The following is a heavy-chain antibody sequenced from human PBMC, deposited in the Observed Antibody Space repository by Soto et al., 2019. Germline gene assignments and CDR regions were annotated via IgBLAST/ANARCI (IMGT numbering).Heavy chain of an antibody. V-gene: IGHV3-21*01. CDR2: ISSSSSYI. Sequence: GGSLRLSCAASGFTFSSYSMNWVRQAPGKGLEWVSSISSSSSYIYYADSVKGRFTISRDNSKNTLYLQMNSLRAEDTAVYYCARELYYDILTGYYYYYYGMDVWGQGTTVTVSS. CDR3: ARELYYDILTGYYYYYYGMDV. CDR1: GFTFSSYS. J-gene: IGHJ6*02. D-gene: IGHD3-9*01.